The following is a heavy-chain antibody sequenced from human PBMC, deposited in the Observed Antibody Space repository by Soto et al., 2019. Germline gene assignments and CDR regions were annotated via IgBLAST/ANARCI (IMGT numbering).Heavy chain of an antibody. V-gene: IGHV1-69*01. CDR3: EREQVHIVVVTAADYYYYYGMDV. CDR1: GGTFSSYA. J-gene: IGHJ6*02. D-gene: IGHD2-21*02. CDR2: IIPIFGTA. Sequence: QVQLVQSGAEVKKPGSSVKVSCKASGGTFSSYAISWVRQAPGQGLEWMGGIIPIFGTANYAQKFQGRVTITADEYTSTAYMEMSSFRYEDTDVYYCEREQVHIVVVTAADYYYYYGMDVWGQGTTVTVSS.